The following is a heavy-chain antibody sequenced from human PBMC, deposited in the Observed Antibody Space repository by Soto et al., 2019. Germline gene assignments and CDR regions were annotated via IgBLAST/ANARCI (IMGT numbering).Heavy chain of an antibody. CDR2: IGDSGAST. CDR3: AKGVELDV. Sequence: EVVLLESGGGLVQPGGSLRLSCEASGFSFSSFAMNWVRQAPGKGLEWVSAIGDSGASTYYADSVKGRFTISRDNSRNTLYLHLNSLRADDTAVYYCAKGVELDVWGNGTTVTVSS. CDR1: GFSFSSFA. D-gene: IGHD1-26*01. V-gene: IGHV3-23*01. J-gene: IGHJ6*04.